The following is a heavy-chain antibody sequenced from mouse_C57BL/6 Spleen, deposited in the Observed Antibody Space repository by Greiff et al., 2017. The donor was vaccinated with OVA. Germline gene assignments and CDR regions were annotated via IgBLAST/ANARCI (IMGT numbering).Heavy chain of an antibody. J-gene: IGHJ3*01. CDR3: AVDYYGRGFAY. V-gene: IGHV1-64*01. Sequence: QVQLKQPGAELVKPGASVKLSCKASGYTFTSYWMHWVKQRPGQGLEWIGMIHPNSGSTNYNEKFKSKATLTVDKSSSTAYMQLSSLTSEDSAVYYCAVDYYGRGFAYWGQGTLVTVSA. CDR2: IHPNSGST. D-gene: IGHD1-1*01. CDR1: GYTFTSYW.